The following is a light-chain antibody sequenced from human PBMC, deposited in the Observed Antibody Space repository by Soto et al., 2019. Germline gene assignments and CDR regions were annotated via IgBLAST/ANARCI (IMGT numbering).Light chain of an antibody. CDR3: CAHGGIYV. CDR2: EVS. J-gene: IGLJ1*01. V-gene: IGLV2-23*02. CDR1: SSDVGSYNL. Sequence: QSVLTQPASVSGSPGQSITISCTRTSSDVGSYNLVSWYQQHPGKAPKVMIYEVSKRPSGVSNRFSGSKSGNTASLTISGLQAEDEADYYCCAHGGIYVFGTGTKLTVL.